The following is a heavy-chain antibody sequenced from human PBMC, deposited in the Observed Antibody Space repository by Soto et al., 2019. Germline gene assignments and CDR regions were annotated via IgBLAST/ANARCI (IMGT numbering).Heavy chain of an antibody. V-gene: IGHV3-48*02. CDR2: ISGLSATT. D-gene: IGHD6-13*01. CDR3: TRGGAGRPDY. J-gene: IGHJ4*02. Sequence: DVVLVSSGGGFLRPGESLRLSCGVSGFKFTSYGMNWVRQSPGKGLEWLSYISGLSATTHYADSVRGRFTVSRDNDMNLLFLHLDHVREEDTAVYYCTRGGAGRPDYWGQGSLVVVSS. CDR1: GFKFTSYG.